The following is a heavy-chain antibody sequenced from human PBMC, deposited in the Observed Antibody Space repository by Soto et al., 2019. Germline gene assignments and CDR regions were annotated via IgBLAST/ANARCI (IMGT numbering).Heavy chain of an antibody. D-gene: IGHD3-10*01. V-gene: IGHV3-74*01. CDR3: ARSDYYGSGSLYYYYYGMDV. CDR1: GFTFSSYW. CDR2: INSDGSST. Sequence: EVQLVESGGGLVQPGGSLRLSCAASGFTFSSYWMHWVRQAPGKGLVWVSRINSDGSSTSYADSVKGRFTISRDNAKNTLYLQMNSLRAEDTDVYYCARSDYYGSGSLYYYYYGMDVWGQGTTVTVSS. J-gene: IGHJ6*02.